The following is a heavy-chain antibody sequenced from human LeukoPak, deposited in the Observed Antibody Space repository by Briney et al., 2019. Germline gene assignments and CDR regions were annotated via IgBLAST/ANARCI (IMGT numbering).Heavy chain of an antibody. V-gene: IGHV4-39*01. CDR3: SRRFLDWLAHDY. CDR1: GDSLLTTNFY. Sequence: SDTLSLTSTVPGDSLLTTNFYSGSFRHPPRNWLAWVGSIFYSGITFYNPSFKSRITISVDTSKKQFSLKLACVTAADTAVYYCSRRFLDWLAHDYWGQGSLVSVYS. D-gene: IGHD3/OR15-3a*01. CDR2: IFYSGIT. J-gene: IGHJ4*02.